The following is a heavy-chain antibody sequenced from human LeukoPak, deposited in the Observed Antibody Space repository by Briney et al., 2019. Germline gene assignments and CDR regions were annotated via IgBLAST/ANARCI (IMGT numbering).Heavy chain of an antibody. D-gene: IGHD3-22*01. Sequence: ASVKVSCKASGYTFTSYGISWVRQAPGQGLEWMGWISAYNGNTNYAQKLQGRVTMTTDTSTSTAYMELRSLRSEDTAVYYCARPTSSGYYYADAFDIWGQGTMVTVSS. J-gene: IGHJ3*02. V-gene: IGHV1-18*01. CDR2: ISAYNGNT. CDR3: ARPTSSGYYYADAFDI. CDR1: GYTFTSYG.